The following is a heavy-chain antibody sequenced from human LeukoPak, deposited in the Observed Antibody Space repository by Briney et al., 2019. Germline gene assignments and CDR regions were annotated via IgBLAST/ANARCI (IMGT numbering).Heavy chain of an antibody. J-gene: IGHJ3*02. CDR3: ARGFYIAKNAGVFDI. CDR2: ISNIGST. V-gene: IGHV4-59*01. D-gene: IGHD1-1*01. Sequence: SETLSLTCTVSGASISSYFWTWIRQSPGKGLEWIGYISNIGSTNYNPSLKSRVTISVDTSKNQFSLKLSSVTAADTAVYYCARGFYIAKNAGVFDIWGQGTMVTVSS. CDR1: GASISSYF.